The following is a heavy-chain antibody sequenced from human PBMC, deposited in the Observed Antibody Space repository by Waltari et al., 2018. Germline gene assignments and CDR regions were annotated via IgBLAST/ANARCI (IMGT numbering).Heavy chain of an antibody. D-gene: IGHD6-19*01. CDR1: GFPVSDSA. Sequence: EVRLVESGGDLVQPGRSLRLSCTGSGFPVSDSALNWFRQAPGKGLEWVGFIRSNLYGRTTEYAASVKGRFTMSRDDVKSIAYLHMTSLETEDTAVYYCTSGSSGRSPRFFESWGQGTMVTVSS. V-gene: IGHV3-49*03. CDR2: IRSNLYGRTT. CDR3: TSGSSGRSPRFFES. J-gene: IGHJ4*02.